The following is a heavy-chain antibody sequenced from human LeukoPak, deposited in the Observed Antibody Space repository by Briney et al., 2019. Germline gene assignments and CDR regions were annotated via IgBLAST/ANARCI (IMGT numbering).Heavy chain of an antibody. CDR1: GFNFRSYA. D-gene: IGHD3-3*02. CDR3: AKGISNYYYGLDV. CDR2: ISGSGGRT. V-gene: IGHV3-23*01. Sequence: GGSLRLSCAASGFNFRSYAMSRVRQAPGKGLAWVSTISGSGGRTYYADSAKGRLTISRDNSKNTLFLQMNSLRADDTAVYYCAKGISNYYYGLDVWGQGTTVTVSS. J-gene: IGHJ6*02.